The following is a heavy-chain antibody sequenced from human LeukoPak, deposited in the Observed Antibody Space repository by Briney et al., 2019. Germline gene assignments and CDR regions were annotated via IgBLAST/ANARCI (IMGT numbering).Heavy chain of an antibody. J-gene: IGHJ5*02. CDR2: IYYSGST. V-gene: IGHV4-39*01. CDR3: ARVVLTGFIVVVPAASPGYWFDP. D-gene: IGHD2-2*01. CDR1: GGSISSSSYY. Sequence: KPSETLSLTCTVSGGSISSSSYYWGWIRQPPGKGLEWIGSIYYSGSTYYNPSLKSRVTISVGTSKNQFSLKLSSVTAADTAVYYCARVVLTGFIVVVPAASPGYWFDPWGQGTLVTVSS.